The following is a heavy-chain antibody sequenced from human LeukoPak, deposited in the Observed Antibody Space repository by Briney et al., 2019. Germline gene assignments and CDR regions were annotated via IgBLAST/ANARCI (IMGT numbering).Heavy chain of an antibody. V-gene: IGHV3-48*03. Sequence: GGSLRLSCAASGFTFSSYEMNWVRQAPGKGLEWVSYISSSGSTIYYADSVKGRFTISRDNAKNSLYLQMNSLRAEDTAVYYCARWKYYYYYMDVWGKGTTVTLSS. CDR2: ISSSGSTI. CDR1: GFTFSSYE. CDR3: ARWKYYYYYMDV. J-gene: IGHJ6*03. D-gene: IGHD1-1*01.